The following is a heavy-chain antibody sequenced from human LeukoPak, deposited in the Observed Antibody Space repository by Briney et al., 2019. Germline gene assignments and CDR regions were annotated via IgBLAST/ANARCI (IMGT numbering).Heavy chain of an antibody. CDR2: IIPILGIA. D-gene: IGHD3-3*01. J-gene: IGHJ3*02. CDR1: GYTFTSYD. Sequence: ASVKVSCKASGYTFTSYDINWVRQATGQGLEWMGRIIPILGIANYAQKFQGRVTITADKSTSTAYMELSSLRSEDTAVYYCARDRGITIFGVVFRPAFDIWGQGTMVTVSS. CDR3: ARDRGITIFGVVFRPAFDI. V-gene: IGHV1-69*04.